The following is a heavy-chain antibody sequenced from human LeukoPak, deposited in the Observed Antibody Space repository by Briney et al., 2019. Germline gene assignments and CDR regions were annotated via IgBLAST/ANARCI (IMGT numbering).Heavy chain of an antibody. CDR3: ARHLYPRDYFDY. Sequence: SQTLSLTCAVSGGSISSGDYYWSWIRQPPGKGLEWIGYMYYTGSTYYNPSLKSRVTISVDTSKNQFSLKLSSVTAADTAVYYCARHLYPRDYFDYWGQGTLVTVSS. CDR2: MYYTGST. V-gene: IGHV4-30-4*08. CDR1: GGSISSGDYY. J-gene: IGHJ4*02. D-gene: IGHD2-2*01.